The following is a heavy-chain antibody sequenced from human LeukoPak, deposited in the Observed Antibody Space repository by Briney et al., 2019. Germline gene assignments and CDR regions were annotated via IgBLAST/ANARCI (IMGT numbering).Heavy chain of an antibody. CDR1: GFTFSSYG. CDR3: AKEGGGALDY. J-gene: IGHJ4*02. V-gene: IGHV3-30*18. D-gene: IGHD1-26*01. Sequence: PGRSLRLSCAASGFTFSSYGMHWVRQAPGKGLEWVAVISYDGSNKYYADSVKGRFTISRDNSKNTLYLQMNSLRAEDTAVYYCAKEGGGALDYWGQGTLVTVSS. CDR2: ISYDGSNK.